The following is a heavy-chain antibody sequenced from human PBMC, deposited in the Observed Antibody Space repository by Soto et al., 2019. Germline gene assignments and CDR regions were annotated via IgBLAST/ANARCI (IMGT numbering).Heavy chain of an antibody. J-gene: IGHJ6*02. D-gene: IGHD2-2*01. CDR3: ARAGYCSSTSCYLDYYYYYYGMDV. Sequence: QVQLVQSGAEVKKPGSSVKVSCKASGGTFSSYAISWVRQAPGQGLEWMGGIIPIFGTANYAQKFRGRVTITADESTSTAYMELSSLRSEDTAVYYCARAGYCSSTSCYLDYYYYYYGMDVWGQGTTVTVSS. CDR2: IIPIFGTA. CDR1: GGTFSSYA. V-gene: IGHV1-69*01.